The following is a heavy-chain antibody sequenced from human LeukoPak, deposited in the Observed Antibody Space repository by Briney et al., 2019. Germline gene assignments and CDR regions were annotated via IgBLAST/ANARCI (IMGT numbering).Heavy chain of an antibody. V-gene: IGHV4-39*02. D-gene: IGHD3-22*01. CDR2: IYYSGST. CDR3: ARDSSYDSSGYLDY. CDR1: GGSISSSSYY. Sequence: SETLSLTCTVSGGSISSSSYYWGWIRQPPGTGLEWIGSIYYSGSTYYNPSLKSRVTISVDTSKNQFSLKLSSVTAADTAVYYCARDSSYDSSGYLDYWGQGTLVTVSS. J-gene: IGHJ4*02.